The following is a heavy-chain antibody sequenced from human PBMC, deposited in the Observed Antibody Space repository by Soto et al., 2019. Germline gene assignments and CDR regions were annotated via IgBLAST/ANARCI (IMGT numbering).Heavy chain of an antibody. D-gene: IGHD3-10*01. CDR2: ISGSGGST. J-gene: IGHJ4*02. Sequence: RSLRLSCVSARLSFSSSAMGWVHQVPGKGLEWVSAISGSGGSTYYADSVKGRFTIARDNSKNTLYLQINSLRAEDTAVYYWANHYGSGSYSFDCWGQGTLVTVSS. CDR1: RLSFSSSA. CDR3: ANHYGSGSYSFDC. V-gene: IGHV3-23*01.